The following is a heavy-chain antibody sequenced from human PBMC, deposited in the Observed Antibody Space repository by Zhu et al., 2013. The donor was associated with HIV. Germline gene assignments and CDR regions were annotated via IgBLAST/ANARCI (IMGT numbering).Heavy chain of an antibody. V-gene: IGHV4-38-2*01. CDR3: ARNWGTAKAFDI. D-gene: IGHD6-13*01. CDR1: GYSISSGYY. J-gene: IGHJ3*02. Sequence: QVQLQESGPGLVKPSETLSLTCAVSGYSISSGYYWGYIRQPPGRGLEWIGNIYHSGNTYYNPSLRSRVTISVDTSKNQFSLKVSSVTAADTAVYYCARNWGTAKAFDIWGQGTMVTVSS. CDR2: IYHSGNT.